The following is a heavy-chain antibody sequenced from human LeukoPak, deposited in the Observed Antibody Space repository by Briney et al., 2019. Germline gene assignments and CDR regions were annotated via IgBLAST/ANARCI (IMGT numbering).Heavy chain of an antibody. Sequence: PSETLSLTCAVYGGSFSGYYWSWIRQPPGKGLEWIGEINHSGSTNYNPSLKSRVTISVDTSKNQFSLKLSSVTAADTAVYYCARGGVSSASGGWFDPWGQGTLVTVSS. D-gene: IGHD3-22*01. V-gene: IGHV4-34*01. CDR3: ARGGVSSASGGWFDP. CDR1: GGSFSGYY. CDR2: INHSGST. J-gene: IGHJ5*02.